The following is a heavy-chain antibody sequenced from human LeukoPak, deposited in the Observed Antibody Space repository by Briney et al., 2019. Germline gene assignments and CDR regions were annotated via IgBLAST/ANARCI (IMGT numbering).Heavy chain of an antibody. CDR2: ISYDGSNK. D-gene: IGHD5-12*01. CDR3: ARSLATSYYYMDV. V-gene: IGHV3-30*04. CDR1: GFTFSNYA. Sequence: GRSLRPSCAASGFTFSNYAMHWVRQAPGKGLEWVAVISYDGSNKYYADSVKGRFTISRDNSKNTLYLQMSSLRAEDTAVYYCARSLATSYYYMDVWGKGTTVTVSS. J-gene: IGHJ6*03.